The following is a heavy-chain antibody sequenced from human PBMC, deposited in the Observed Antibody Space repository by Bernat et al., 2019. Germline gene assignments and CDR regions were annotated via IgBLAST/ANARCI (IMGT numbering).Heavy chain of an antibody. D-gene: IGHD6-13*01. J-gene: IGHJ4*02. V-gene: IGHV3-74*01. CDR2: INSDGSST. CDR1: GLTFSSHW. CDR3: ARDQYSSTWEPFDC. Sequence: EVQLVESGGGLVQPGGSLRLSCAASGLTFSSHWMHWVRQAPGKGLVWVSRINSDGSSTSYADSVKGRFTIARDNAKNTLFLQMTSLGAEDTAVYYCARDQYSSTWEPFDCWGQGTLVTVSS.